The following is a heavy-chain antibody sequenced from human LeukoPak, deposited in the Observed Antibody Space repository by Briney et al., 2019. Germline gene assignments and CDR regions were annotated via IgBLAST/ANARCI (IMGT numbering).Heavy chain of an antibody. CDR3: ARGQNREAFDY. CDR2: IWYDGSNK. Sequence: SGGSLRLSCAASGFTFSSYGMHWVRQAPGKGLEWVAVIWYDGSNKYYADSVKGRFTISRDNSKNTLYLQMNSLRAEDTAVYYCARGQNREAFDYWGQGTLVTVSS. D-gene: IGHD1-14*01. V-gene: IGHV3-33*01. CDR1: GFTFSSYG. J-gene: IGHJ4*02.